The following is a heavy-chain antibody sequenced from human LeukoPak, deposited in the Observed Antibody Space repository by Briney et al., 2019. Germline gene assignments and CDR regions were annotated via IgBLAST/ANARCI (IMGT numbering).Heavy chain of an antibody. CDR1: GGTFSSYA. Sequence: SVKVSCKASGGTFSSYAISWVRQAPGQGLEWMGRIIPILGIANYAQKFQGRVTITADKSTSTAYMELSSLRSEDTAVYYCATWDYYDSSGYYPFDYWGQGTLVTVSS. V-gene: IGHV1-69*04. CDR3: ATWDYYDSSGYYPFDY. CDR2: IIPILGIA. D-gene: IGHD3-22*01. J-gene: IGHJ4*02.